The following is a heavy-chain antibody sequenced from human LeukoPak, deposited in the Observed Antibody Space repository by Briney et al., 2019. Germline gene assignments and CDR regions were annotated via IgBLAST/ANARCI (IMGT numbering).Heavy chain of an antibody. Sequence: GSLRLSCAASGFTFSNYWMSWIRQPPGKGLEWIGEINHSGSTNYNPSLKSRVTISVDTSKNQFSLKLSSVTAADTAVYYCARNAKRSSSWYNYYYYMDVWGEGTTVTVSS. J-gene: IGHJ6*03. CDR3: ARNAKRSSSWYNYYYYMDV. V-gene: IGHV4-34*01. CDR2: INHSGST. D-gene: IGHD6-13*01. CDR1: GFTFSNYW.